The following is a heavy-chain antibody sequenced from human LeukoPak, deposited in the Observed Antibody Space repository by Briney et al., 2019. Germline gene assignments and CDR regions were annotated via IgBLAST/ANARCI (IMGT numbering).Heavy chain of an antibody. CDR1: GFTFSSYA. CDR3: AKDLQMGPYYFDY. CDR2: ISGSGGST. V-gene: IGHV3-23*01. Sequence: GGSLRLSCAASGFTFSSYAMSWVRQAPGKGLEWVSAISGSGGSTHYADSVKGRFTISRDNSKNTLYLQMNSLRAEDTAVYYCAKDLQMGPYYFDYWGQGTLVTVSS. J-gene: IGHJ4*02. D-gene: IGHD1-1*01.